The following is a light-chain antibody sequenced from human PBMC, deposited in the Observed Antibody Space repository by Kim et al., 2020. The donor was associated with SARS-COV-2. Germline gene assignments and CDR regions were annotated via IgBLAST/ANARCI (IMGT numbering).Light chain of an antibody. J-gene: IGKJ1*01. CDR1: QSISTW. V-gene: IGKV1-5*03. Sequence: SVGDRVTITCRASQSISTWLAWYQQKPGKAPKFPISKASSLKSEVPSRFSGSRSGTEFSLTISSLQPDDCATYYCQQYNSYSPETFGQGTKVDIK. CDR2: KAS. CDR3: QQYNSYSPET.